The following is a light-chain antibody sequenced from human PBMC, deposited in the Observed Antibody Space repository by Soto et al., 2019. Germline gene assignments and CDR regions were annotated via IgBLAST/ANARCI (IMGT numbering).Light chain of an antibody. CDR1: QSVSTY. CDR3: QQSSNWPT. V-gene: IGKV3-11*01. J-gene: IGKJ4*01. CDR2: GAS. Sequence: EIVLTQSPATLSLSPGERATLSCRASQSVSTYLVWYQQKPGQAPRLLIYGASNRATGIPARFSGSGSGTDLTLTISSLETEDFEVYYCQQSSNWPTFGGGTKVDIK.